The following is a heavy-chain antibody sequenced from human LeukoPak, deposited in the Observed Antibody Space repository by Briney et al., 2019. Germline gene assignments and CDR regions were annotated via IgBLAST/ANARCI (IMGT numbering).Heavy chain of an antibody. CDR2: INPSGGST. J-gene: IGHJ5*02. CDR1: GYTFTGYY. CDR3: ARDATVVTPGAWFDP. V-gene: IGHV1-46*01. Sequence: GASVKVSCKASGYTFTGYYMHWVRQAPGQGLEWMGIINPSGGSTSYAQKFQGRVTMTRDMSTSTVYMELSSLRSEDTAVYYCARDATVVTPGAWFDPWGQGTLVTVSS. D-gene: IGHD4-23*01.